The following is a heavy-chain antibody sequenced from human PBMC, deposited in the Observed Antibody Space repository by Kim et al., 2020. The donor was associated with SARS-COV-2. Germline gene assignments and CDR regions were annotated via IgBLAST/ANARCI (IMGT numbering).Heavy chain of an antibody. D-gene: IGHD3-10*01. CDR2: IYHSGST. V-gene: IGHV4-4*02. J-gene: IGHJ4*02. CDR1: GGSISSSNW. CDR3: ARETGGSGSYYNDY. Sequence: SETLSLTCAVSGGSISSSNWWSWVRQPPGKGLEWIGEIYHSGSTNYNPSLKSRVTISVDKSKNQFSLKLSSVTAADTAVYYCARETGGSGSYYNDYWGQGTLVTVSS.